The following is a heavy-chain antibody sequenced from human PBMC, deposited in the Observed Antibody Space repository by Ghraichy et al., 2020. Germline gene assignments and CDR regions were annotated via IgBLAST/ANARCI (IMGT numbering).Heavy chain of an antibody. J-gene: IGHJ6*02. V-gene: IGHV1-8*03. CDR2: MSPNSGNT. Sequence: ASVTVSCKASGYTFTSYDINWVRQATGQGLEWMGWMSPNSGNTGYAQKFQGRVTITRNTSISTAYMELSSLRSEDTAVYYCARLITMIRGVPNDGLDVWGQGTTVTVSS. CDR3: ARLITMIRGVPNDGLDV. CDR1: GYTFTSYD. D-gene: IGHD3-10*01.